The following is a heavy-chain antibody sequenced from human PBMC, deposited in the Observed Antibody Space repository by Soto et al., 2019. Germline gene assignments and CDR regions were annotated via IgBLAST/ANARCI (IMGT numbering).Heavy chain of an antibody. CDR2: INAGNGNT. Sequence: QVQLVQSGAEVKKPGASVKVSCKASGYTFTKYAMRWVRQAPGQRLEWMGWINAGNGNTKYSQKFQGRVTITRDTAASTAYMELSSLRSEDTAVYYCASSPEVVYSYGLAVDYWGQGTLVTVSS. V-gene: IGHV1-3*01. J-gene: IGHJ4*02. D-gene: IGHD5-18*01. CDR3: ASSPEVVYSYGLAVDY. CDR1: GYTFTKYA.